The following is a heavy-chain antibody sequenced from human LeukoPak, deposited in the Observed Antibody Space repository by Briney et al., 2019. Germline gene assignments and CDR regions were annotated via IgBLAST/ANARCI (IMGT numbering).Heavy chain of an antibody. D-gene: IGHD6-13*01. V-gene: IGHV3-21*01. CDR2: IISSSSYI. CDR3: AREAVYSSSWDV. J-gene: IGHJ6*04. CDR1: GFTFSSYS. Sequence: GGSLRLSCAASGFTFSSYSMNWVRQAPGKGLEWVSSIISSSSYIYYADSVKGRFTISRDNAKNSLYLQMNSLRAEDTAVYYCAREAVYSSSWDVWGKGTTVTVSS.